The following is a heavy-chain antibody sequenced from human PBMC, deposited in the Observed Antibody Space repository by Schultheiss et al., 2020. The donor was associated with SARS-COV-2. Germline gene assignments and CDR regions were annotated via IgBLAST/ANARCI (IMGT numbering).Heavy chain of an antibody. CDR1: GYTFTSYG. CDR2: IIPIFGTA. D-gene: IGHD3-22*01. Sequence: SVKVSCKASGYTFTSYGISWVRQAPGQGLEWMGGIIPIFGTANYAQKFQGRVTMTRDTSTSTVYMELSSLRSEDTAVYYCARDPISTPNLYYYDSKGMDVWGQGTTVTVSS. CDR3: ARDPISTPNLYYYDSKGMDV. V-gene: IGHV1-69*05. J-gene: IGHJ6*02.